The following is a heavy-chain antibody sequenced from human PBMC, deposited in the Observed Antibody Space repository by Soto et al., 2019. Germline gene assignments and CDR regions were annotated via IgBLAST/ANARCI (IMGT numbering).Heavy chain of an antibody. J-gene: IGHJ4*02. V-gene: IGHV3-73*02. CDR3: IRQLPRAAGTDY. Sequence: EVQLVESGGGLVQPGGSLKLSCAASGFTFSGYAVHWVRQASGKGLEWVGRIRIKANGYATAYAASVKGRFTISRDDSKNTSYLQMKSLKIEDTAVYYCIRQLPRAAGTDYWGQGTQVTVSP. D-gene: IGHD1-1*01. CDR2: IRIKANGYAT. CDR1: GFTFSGYA.